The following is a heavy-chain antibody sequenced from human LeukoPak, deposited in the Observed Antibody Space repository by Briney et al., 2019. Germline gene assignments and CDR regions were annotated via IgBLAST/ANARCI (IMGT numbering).Heavy chain of an antibody. J-gene: IGHJ3*02. V-gene: IGHV1-18*01. CDR2: ISAYNGDI. Sequence: ASVKVSCKASGYTFTKYGVSWVRQAPGQGLEWMGWISAYNGDIKYAQRGKGRVTMTTDTSTSTIYMELRSLRSDDTAVFYCARESGSDAFDIWGQGTMVTVSS. CDR3: ARESGSDAFDI. CDR1: GYTFTKYG.